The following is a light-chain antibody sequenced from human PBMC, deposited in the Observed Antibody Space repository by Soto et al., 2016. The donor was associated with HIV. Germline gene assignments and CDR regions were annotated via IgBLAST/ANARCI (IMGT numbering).Light chain of an antibody. J-gene: IGLJ3*02. V-gene: IGLV3-1*01. CDR2: QNV. Sequence: SFELTQPPSVSVSPGQTTSITCSGDKMGDKYVCWYQQRPGQSPVLVIHQNVKRPSGIPERFSGSNSGNTATLTISGTQAVDEADYYCQAWGSSAVVFGGGTKADRP. CDR3: QAWGSSAVV. CDR1: KMGDKY.